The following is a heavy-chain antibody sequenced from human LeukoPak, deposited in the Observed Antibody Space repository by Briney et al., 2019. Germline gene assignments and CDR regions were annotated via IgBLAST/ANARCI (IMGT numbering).Heavy chain of an antibody. J-gene: IGHJ6*02. D-gene: IGHD3-22*01. CDR2: INPNSGGT. Sequence: ASVMVSCKASGYTLTGYYMHWVRQAPGQGLEWMGWINPNSGGTNYAQKFQGWVTMTRDTSISTAYMELSRLRSDDTAVYYCARDQPRPYDSSGYSEYYYYGMDVWGQGTTVTVSS. V-gene: IGHV1-2*04. CDR1: GYTLTGYY. CDR3: ARDQPRPYDSSGYSEYYYYGMDV.